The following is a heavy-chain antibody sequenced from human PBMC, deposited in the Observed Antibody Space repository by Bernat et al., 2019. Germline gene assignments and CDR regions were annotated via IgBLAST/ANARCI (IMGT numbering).Heavy chain of an antibody. J-gene: IGHJ6*03. CDR2: ISAYNGNT. D-gene: IGHD2-15*01. Sequence: QVQLVQSGAEVEKPGASVKVSCKASGYTFTSYGIRWVRQAPGQGLEWMGWISAYNGNTNYAQKLQGRVTMTTDTSTSTAYMELRSLRSDDTAVYYCARARIDCSGGSCYPKNYYYYYYMDVWGKGTTVTVSS. V-gene: IGHV1-18*01. CDR3: ARARIDCSGGSCYPKNYYYYYYMDV. CDR1: GYTFTSYG.